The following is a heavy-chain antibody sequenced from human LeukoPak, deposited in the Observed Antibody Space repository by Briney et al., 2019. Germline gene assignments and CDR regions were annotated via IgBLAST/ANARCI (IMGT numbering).Heavy chain of an antibody. V-gene: IGHV3-53*01. CDR2: IYSGGST. CDR3: ARDRLYSSSSEDY. J-gene: IGHJ4*02. CDR1: GFTVSSNY. D-gene: IGHD6-6*01. Sequence: GGSLRLSCAASGFTVSSNYMSWVRQAPGKGLEWVSVIYSGGSTYYADSAKGRFTISRDNSKNTLYLQMNSLRAEDTAVYYCARDRLYSSSSEDYWGQGTLVTVSS.